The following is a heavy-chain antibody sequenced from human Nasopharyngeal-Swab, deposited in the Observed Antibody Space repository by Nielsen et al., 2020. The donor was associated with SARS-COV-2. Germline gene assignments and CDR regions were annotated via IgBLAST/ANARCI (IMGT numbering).Heavy chain of an antibody. J-gene: IGHJ4*02. V-gene: IGHV4-59*05. D-gene: IGHD1-20*01. Sequence: SETLSLTCTVSGGSISSYYWSWIRQLPGKGLEWIGSIYYSGSTYYNPSPKSRVTISVDTSKNQFSLKLSSVTAADTAVYYCARHYNWNLLDYWGQGTLVTVSS. CDR1: GGSISSYY. CDR2: IYYSGST. CDR3: ARHYNWNLLDY.